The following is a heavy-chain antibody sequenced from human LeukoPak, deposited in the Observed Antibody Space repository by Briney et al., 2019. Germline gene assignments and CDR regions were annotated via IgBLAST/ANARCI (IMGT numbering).Heavy chain of an antibody. D-gene: IGHD1-26*01. CDR3: ARDTSGSYYWFDP. Sequence: SVKVSCKASGGTFSSYAISWVRQAPGEGLEWMGGIIPIFGTANYAQKFQGRVTITADESTSTAYMELSSLRSEDTAVYYCARDTSGSYYWFDPWGQGTLVTVSS. V-gene: IGHV1-69*01. CDR1: GGTFSSYA. J-gene: IGHJ5*02. CDR2: IIPIFGTA.